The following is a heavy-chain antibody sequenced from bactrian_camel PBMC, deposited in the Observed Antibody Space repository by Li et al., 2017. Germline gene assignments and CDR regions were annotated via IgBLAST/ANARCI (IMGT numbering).Heavy chain of an antibody. V-gene: IGHV3S53*01. CDR1: ADAYRVNC. Sequence: HVQLVESGGGSVQAGGSLRLACAASADAYRVNCIGWFRQAPGREREGVAAIDKSGSPTYTYSVMGRFTISADNVKNTLYLQMDNLKPEDTAMYYCAADFYNLQLARSYTYWGQGTQVTVS. CDR3: AADFYNLQLARSYTY. CDR2: IDKSGSP. J-gene: IGHJ4*01. D-gene: IGHD7*01.